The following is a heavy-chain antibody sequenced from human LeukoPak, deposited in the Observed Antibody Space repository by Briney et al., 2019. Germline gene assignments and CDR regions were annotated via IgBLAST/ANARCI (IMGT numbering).Heavy chain of an antibody. CDR2: IKPDGSEK. CDR3: ARDGMGGVKAFDI. J-gene: IGHJ3*02. Sequence: GGSLRLSCAASGFIFRNYWMSWVRQAPGKGLEWVANIKPDGSEKYYVGSVKGRSTISRDNAKNSLYLQMNSLRAEDTAVYYCARDGMGGVKAFDIWGQGTMVTVSS. D-gene: IGHD1-26*01. CDR1: GFIFRNYW. V-gene: IGHV3-7*05.